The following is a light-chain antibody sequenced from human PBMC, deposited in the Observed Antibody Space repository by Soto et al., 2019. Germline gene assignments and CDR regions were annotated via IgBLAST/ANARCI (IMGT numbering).Light chain of an antibody. CDR2: HVI. CDR1: SSDVGGYNF. Sequence: QSALTQPRSVSGSPGQSVTISCTGTSSDVGGYNFVSWYQQHPGKAPKLMIYHVITRPSGVPDRFSGSKSGDTASLTISGLQAEDEADYYCGSYTNTTYVFGTGTKLTVL. J-gene: IGLJ1*01. CDR3: GSYTNTTYV. V-gene: IGLV2-11*01.